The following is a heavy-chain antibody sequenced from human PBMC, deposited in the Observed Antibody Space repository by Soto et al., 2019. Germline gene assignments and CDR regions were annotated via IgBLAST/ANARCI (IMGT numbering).Heavy chain of an antibody. CDR3: ARGSVMSLVRGDPYLFSL. J-gene: IGHJ4*02. CDR2: IYHSGST. V-gene: IGHV4-4*02. D-gene: IGHD3-10*01. CDR1: GSSISSSNW. Sequence: LTLTCAVSGSSISSSNWWSWVRQPPGKGLEWIGEIYHSGSTNYNPSLKSRVTISVDKSKNQFSLKLSSVTAADTAVYYCARGSVMSLVRGDPYLFSLRGQRTLVIVS.